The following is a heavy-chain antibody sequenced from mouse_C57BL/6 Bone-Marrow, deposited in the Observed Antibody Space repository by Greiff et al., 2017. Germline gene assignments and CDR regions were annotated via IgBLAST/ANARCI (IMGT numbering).Heavy chain of an antibody. CDR1: GYTFTSYW. CDR2: IYPTSGRT. J-gene: IGHJ2*01. Sequence: QVQLQQPGAELVKPGASVKMSCKASGYTFTSYWITWVKQRPGQGLEWIGDIYPTSGRTNYNEKLKSKAILTVDPSSNTAYMQLSSLTSEDSAVFYCARSGPLGRSFDYWGQGTTLTVSS. CDR3: ARSGPLGRSFDY. D-gene: IGHD4-1*01. V-gene: IGHV1-55*01.